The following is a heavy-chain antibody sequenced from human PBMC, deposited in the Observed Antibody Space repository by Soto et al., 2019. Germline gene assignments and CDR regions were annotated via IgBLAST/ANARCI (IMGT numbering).Heavy chain of an antibody. D-gene: IGHD2-15*01. CDR1: GFTFSSYA. J-gene: IGHJ6*02. CDR2: INSNGGST. V-gene: IGHV3-64*01. CDR3: ARGVVVVTATYGMDV. Sequence: EVQLVESGGGLVQPGGSLRLSCAASGFTFSSYAMHWVRQAPGKGLEYVSDINSNGGSTYYANSVKGRFTISRDNSKNTLYLQMGSLRAEDMAVYYCARGVVVVTATYGMDVWGQGTTVTVSS.